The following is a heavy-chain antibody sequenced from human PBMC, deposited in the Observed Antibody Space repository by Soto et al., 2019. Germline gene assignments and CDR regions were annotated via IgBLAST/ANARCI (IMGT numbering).Heavy chain of an antibody. Sequence: SETLSHTRSVSGAFIRSVDRSWPVGPHGTGLEWSGYIYYSGSTNSTPPLKSRVTISVDTSKNQFSLKLSSVTAADAAGYYCARDSSGEGWFHPWGQGTLVTVS. CDR2: IYYSGST. V-gene: IGHV4-59*01. CDR3: ARDSSGEGWFHP. CDR1: GAFIRSVD. D-gene: IGHD6-19*01. J-gene: IGHJ5*02.